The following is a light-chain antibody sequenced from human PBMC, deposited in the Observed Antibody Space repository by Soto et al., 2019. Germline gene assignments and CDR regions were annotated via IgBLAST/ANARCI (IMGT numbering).Light chain of an antibody. J-gene: IGKJ3*01. V-gene: IGKV1-27*01. Sequence: DIQMTQSPSSLSASVGDEVTVNCRASQGIGPNSAGYQQKPGKVPKLLIYAASTLQSEVPSRFSGSRSGTDFTLTISSLQPEDVATYYCQKYYSAPLTFGPGTTVDIK. CDR2: AAS. CDR1: QGIGPN. CDR3: QKYYSAPLT.